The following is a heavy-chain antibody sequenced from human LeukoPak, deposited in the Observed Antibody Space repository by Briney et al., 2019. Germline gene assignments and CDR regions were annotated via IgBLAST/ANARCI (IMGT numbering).Heavy chain of an antibody. CDR2: IKHSGST. Sequence: SETLSLTCAVYGGSFSGYYWSWIRQPPGKGLEWIGEIKHSGSTNYNPSLKSRVTISVDTSKNQFSLKLSSVTAADTAVYYCASPNYYDSSTIWFDPWGQGTLVTVSS. J-gene: IGHJ5*02. D-gene: IGHD3-22*01. CDR3: ASPNYYDSSTIWFDP. CDR1: GGSFSGYY. V-gene: IGHV4-34*01.